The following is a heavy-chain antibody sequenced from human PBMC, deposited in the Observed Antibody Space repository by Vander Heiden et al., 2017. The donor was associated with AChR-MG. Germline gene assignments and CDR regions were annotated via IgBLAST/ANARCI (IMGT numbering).Heavy chain of an antibody. CDR2: ISGGGRNI. Sequence: DVQLVDAHRGLVLPGGSLRLSCAASGFTFRSYSMNWVRQAPGRGLEWLSYISGGGRNIYYADSVKGRFTISRDNAKNSLYLQMNSLRAEDTAVYYCASYEGDDGYWGQGTLVTVSA. D-gene: IGHD3-16*01. CDR1: GFTFRSYS. CDR3: ASYEGDDGY. J-gene: IGHJ4*02. V-gene: IGHV3-48*04.